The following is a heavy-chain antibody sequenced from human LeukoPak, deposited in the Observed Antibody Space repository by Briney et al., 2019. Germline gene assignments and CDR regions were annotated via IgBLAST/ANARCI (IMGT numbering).Heavy chain of an antibody. V-gene: IGHV3-30*03. J-gene: IGHJ4*02. CDR2: ISHDGTVQ. CDR1: GFTFSAYG. D-gene: IGHD3-22*01. Sequence: GKSLRLSCAASGFTFSAYGMQWVRQAPGKGLEWVAVISHDGTVQHYADSVKGRFTISRDNSDNTLYLQMNSLRAEDTAVYYCARDPKWLLRRGYFDYWGQGTLDTVSS. CDR3: ARDPKWLLRRGYFDY.